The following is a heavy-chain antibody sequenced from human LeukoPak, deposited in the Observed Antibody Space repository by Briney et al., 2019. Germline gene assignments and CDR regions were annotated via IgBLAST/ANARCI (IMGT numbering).Heavy chain of an antibody. CDR1: GFTFSSYS. J-gene: IGHJ4*02. V-gene: IGHV3-21*01. Sequence: GGSLRLSCAASGFTFSSYSMNWVRQAPGKGLEWVSSISSSSSYIYYADSVKGRFTISRDNAKNSLYLQMNSLRAEDTAVYYRARGMTTVTKYYFDYWGQGTLVTVSS. CDR2: ISSSSSYI. CDR3: ARGMTTVTKYYFDY. D-gene: IGHD4-17*01.